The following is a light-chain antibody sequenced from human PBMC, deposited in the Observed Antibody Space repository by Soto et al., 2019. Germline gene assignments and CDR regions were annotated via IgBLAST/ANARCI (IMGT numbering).Light chain of an antibody. Sequence: IVRTQSPATLSVSPGERATLSCRASQSVSSSYLAWYQQKPGQAPRLLIYGASSRATGIPDRFSGSGSGTDFTLTISSLQPEDFAVYFCHQDFNLPWTFGQGTKVDIK. CDR2: GAS. V-gene: IGKV3D-7*01. CDR3: HQDFNLPWT. J-gene: IGKJ1*01. CDR1: QSVSSSY.